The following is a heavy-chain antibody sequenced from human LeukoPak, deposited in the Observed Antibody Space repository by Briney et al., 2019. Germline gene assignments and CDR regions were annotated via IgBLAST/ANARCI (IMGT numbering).Heavy chain of an antibody. CDR1: GFTLDDYG. D-gene: IGHD6-19*01. V-gene: IGHV3-20*04. CDR3: ARDRASGWYRGDYDY. CDR2: VGWSGSST. Sequence: GGSLRLSCAASGFTLDDYGMSWVRQAPGKGLEWVSGVGWSGSSTGYADSVKGRFTISIDNAKNSLYLQLNSLRAEDTAFYYCARDRASGWYRGDYDYWGQGTLVTVSS. J-gene: IGHJ4*02.